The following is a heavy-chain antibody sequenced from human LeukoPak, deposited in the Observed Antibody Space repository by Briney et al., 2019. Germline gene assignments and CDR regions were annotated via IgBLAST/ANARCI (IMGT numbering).Heavy chain of an antibody. CDR3: AKDIVVVPAATEYYGMDV. D-gene: IGHD2-2*01. V-gene: IGHV3-30*18. CDR2: IYNNGINK. CDR1: GFTFSSKG. J-gene: IGHJ6*02. Sequence: GGSLSVSCAASGFTFSSKGMNWVGQAPGKGREGGAVIYNNGINKYYADSVKGRFTISRDNSKNTLYLQMNSLRAEDTAVYYCAKDIVVVPAATEYYGMDVWGQGTTVTV.